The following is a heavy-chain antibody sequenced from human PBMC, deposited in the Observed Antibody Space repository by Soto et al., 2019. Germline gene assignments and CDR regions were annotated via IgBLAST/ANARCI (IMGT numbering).Heavy chain of an antibody. V-gene: IGHV3-33*01. CDR2: IWYDGSNK. Sequence: QVQLVESGGGVVQPGRSLRLSCAASGFTFSSYGMHWVRQAPGKGLEWVAVIWYDGSNKYYADSVKGRFTISRDNSKNKLYVQRNSLRAEDTAVYYCARSIVAARPTWSFDLWGRGTLVTVSS. CDR1: GFTFSSYG. J-gene: IGHJ2*01. CDR3: ARSIVAARPTWSFDL. D-gene: IGHD6-6*01.